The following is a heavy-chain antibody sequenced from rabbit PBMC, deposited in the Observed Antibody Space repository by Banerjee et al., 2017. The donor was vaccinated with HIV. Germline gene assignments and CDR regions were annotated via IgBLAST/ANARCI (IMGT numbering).Heavy chain of an antibody. Sequence: QEQLVESGGGLVQPEGSLTLTCTASGFSFSSSYYMCWVRQAPGKGLEWIACIYAGSSGSTYYASWAKGRFTISKTSSTTVTLQMTSLTAADTATYFCARDPYASSSGYYSYYFNLWGPGTLVT. CDR3: ARDPYASSSGYYSYYFNL. D-gene: IGHD1-1*01. V-gene: IGHV1S45*01. CDR1: GFSFSSSYY. J-gene: IGHJ4*01. CDR2: IYAGSSGST.